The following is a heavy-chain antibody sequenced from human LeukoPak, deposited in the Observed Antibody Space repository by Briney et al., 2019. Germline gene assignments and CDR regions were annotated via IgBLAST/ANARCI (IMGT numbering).Heavy chain of an antibody. D-gene: IGHD2-8*01. CDR3: ANGNRCTSPNCLGYYYFSMDV. V-gene: IGHV3-23*01. CDR2: FSGSGGTT. CDR1: GFTFSSYA. Sequence: GGSLRLSCAASGFTFSSYAMNWVRQAPGRGLEWVSGFSGSGGTTYYADSVKGRFTISRDNSKNTLYLQMNSLRAEDTAVYYCANGNRCTSPNCLGYYYFSMDVWGKGTTVTVSS. J-gene: IGHJ6*03.